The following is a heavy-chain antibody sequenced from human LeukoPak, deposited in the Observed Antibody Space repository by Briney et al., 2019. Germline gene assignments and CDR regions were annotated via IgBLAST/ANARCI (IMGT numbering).Heavy chain of an antibody. Sequence: GGSLTLSCAASGFTFSNAWMSWVRQAPGKGLEWVGRIQSKAGGGTADYAAPVKGRFTISRDDSKNTLYLQMSSLKTEDTAVYYCTTPVVPAAMDSINYYYYGMDVWGKGTTVTVSS. J-gene: IGHJ6*04. D-gene: IGHD2-2*01. CDR3: TTPVVPAAMDSINYYYYGMDV. CDR2: IQSKAGGGTA. CDR1: GFTFSNAW. V-gene: IGHV3-15*01.